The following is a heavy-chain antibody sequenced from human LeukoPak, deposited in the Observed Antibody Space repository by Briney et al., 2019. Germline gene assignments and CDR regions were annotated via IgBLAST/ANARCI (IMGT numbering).Heavy chain of an antibody. CDR1: GFTVSSNY. CDR3: AKDLRAPIVVVPAAPFDY. Sequence: GGSLRLSCAASGFTVSSNYMSWVRQAPGKGLEWVSAISGSGGSTYYADSVKGRFTISRDNSKNTLYLQMNSLRAEDTAVYYCAKDLRAPIVVVPAAPFDYWGQGTLVTVSS. J-gene: IGHJ4*02. V-gene: IGHV3-23*01. D-gene: IGHD2-2*01. CDR2: ISGSGGST.